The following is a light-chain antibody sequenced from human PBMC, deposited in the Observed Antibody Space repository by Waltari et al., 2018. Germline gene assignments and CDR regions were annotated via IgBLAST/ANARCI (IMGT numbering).Light chain of an antibody. J-gene: IGLJ2*01. V-gene: IGLV2-14*01. Sequence: QSALTQPASVSGSPGPSITISCTGTSSDVGGYNYVSWYQPHPGKAPNLMIYEVRNRPSRVSTRCSASESGNAAALTIPGLQAWVDADYYCSSYTSSSTLVFGGGTKLTVL. CDR1: SSDVGGYNY. CDR2: EVR. CDR3: SSYTSSSTLV.